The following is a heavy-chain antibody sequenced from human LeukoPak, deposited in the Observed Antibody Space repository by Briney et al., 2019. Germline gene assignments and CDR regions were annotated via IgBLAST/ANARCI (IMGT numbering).Heavy chain of an antibody. V-gene: IGHV1-69*13. CDR2: IIPIFGTA. J-gene: IGHJ3*02. Sequence: GASVKVSCKASGYSFTSYGISWVRLAPGQGLEWMGGIIPIFGTANYAQKFQGRVTITADESTSTVYMELRSLRSEDTAVYYCAREQYIVVVPAASGGALDIWGQGTMVTVSS. D-gene: IGHD2-2*01. CDR3: AREQYIVVVPAASGGALDI. CDR1: GYSFTSYG.